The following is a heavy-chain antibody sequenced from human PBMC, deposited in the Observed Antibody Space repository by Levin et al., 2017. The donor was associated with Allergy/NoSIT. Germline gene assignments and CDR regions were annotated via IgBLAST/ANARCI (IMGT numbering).Heavy chain of an antibody. Sequence: GGSLRLSCAASGFTFSSYGMSWVHQAPGKGLEWVSAIWGSGGRTYYADSVKGRFTISRDNSKNTLYLQMNSLRDEDTAVYYCAKDYYDSSGYYWRYFDYWGQGTLVTASS. J-gene: IGHJ4*02. CDR1: GFTFSSYG. CDR3: AKDYYDSSGYYWRYFDY. CDR2: IWGSGGRT. V-gene: IGHV3-23*01. D-gene: IGHD3-22*01.